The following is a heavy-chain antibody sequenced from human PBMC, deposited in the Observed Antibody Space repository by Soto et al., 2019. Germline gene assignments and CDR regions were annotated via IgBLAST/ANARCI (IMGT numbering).Heavy chain of an antibody. J-gene: IGHJ4*02. Sequence: PGGSLRLSCAASGFTFSSYAMHWVRQPPGKGLEWVAVISYDGSKKYYADSVKGRFTISRDNSKNTLYLQMNSLRADDTAVFYCAREHYYDSSGPLRYWGQGTLVTVPQ. CDR2: ISYDGSKK. V-gene: IGHV3-30-3*01. CDR3: AREHYYDSSGPLRY. CDR1: GFTFSSYA. D-gene: IGHD3-22*01.